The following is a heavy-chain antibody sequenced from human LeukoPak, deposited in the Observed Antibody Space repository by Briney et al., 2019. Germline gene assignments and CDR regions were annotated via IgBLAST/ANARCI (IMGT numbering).Heavy chain of an antibody. Sequence: SETLSLTCTVSGGSISSYYWSWIRQPPGKGLEWIGYIYYSGSTNYNPFLKSRVTISVDTSKNQFSLKLSSVTAADTAVYYCARGANYYDSSGPDAFDIWGQGTMVTVSS. V-gene: IGHV4-59*01. CDR2: IYYSGST. CDR3: ARGANYYDSSGPDAFDI. CDR1: GGSISSYY. D-gene: IGHD3-22*01. J-gene: IGHJ3*02.